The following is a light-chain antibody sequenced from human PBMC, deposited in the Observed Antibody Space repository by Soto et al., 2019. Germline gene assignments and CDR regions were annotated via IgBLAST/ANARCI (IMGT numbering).Light chain of an antibody. J-gene: IGKJ1*01. Sequence: DIQMTQSPSTLSASMGDRVTITCRASQDIDIWLAWYQQKPGKAPKFLISRASILESGVPSRFSGSGSGTEFPLTISSLQPDDFAAYYCQQYNLYTWTFGQGTKVEIK. CDR2: RAS. CDR1: QDIDIW. V-gene: IGKV1-5*03. CDR3: QQYNLYTWT.